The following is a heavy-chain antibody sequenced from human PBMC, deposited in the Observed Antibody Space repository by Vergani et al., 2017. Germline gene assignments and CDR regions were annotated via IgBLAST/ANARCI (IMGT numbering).Heavy chain of an antibody. J-gene: IGHJ4*01. CDR1: GFIFSTYA. CDR3: AGAYGRYDWFDY. D-gene: IGHD1-20*01. Sequence: EVQLLQSGGGVIQPGGSVRLSCTASGFIFSTYAMSWVRQAPGKGREWVSGISASGAPTYYADSVKGRVTISRDNSKNTLYLQMNSLRVEDTAVYYCAGAYGRYDWFDYWGQRTLVTVSS. V-gene: IGHV3-23*01. CDR2: ISASGAPT.